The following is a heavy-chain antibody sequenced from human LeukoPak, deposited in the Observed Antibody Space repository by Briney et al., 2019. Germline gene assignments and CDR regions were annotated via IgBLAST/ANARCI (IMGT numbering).Heavy chain of an antibody. V-gene: IGHV4-59*08. CDR2: IYYTGTT. Sequence: SETLSLTCTVSGGSISSYYWSWIRQPPGEGLEWIGYIYYTGTTNYNPSLKSRVTISLDTSKNHFSLNLTSVTAADTAMYYCARVAERTWLPYDAAFDIWGLGTMVTVSS. J-gene: IGHJ3*02. D-gene: IGHD3-9*01. CDR1: GGSISSYY. CDR3: ARVAERTWLPYDAAFDI.